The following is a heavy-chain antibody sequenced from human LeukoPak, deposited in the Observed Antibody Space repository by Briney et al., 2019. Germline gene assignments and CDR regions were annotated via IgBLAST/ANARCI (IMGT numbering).Heavy chain of an antibody. CDR3: ARDYCSSTSCYIYYYMDV. Sequence: GGSLRLSCAASGFTFSSYGMHWVRQAPGKGLEWVAFIRYDGSNKYYADSVKGRFTISRDNSKNTLYLQMNSLRAEDTAVYYCARDYCSSTSCYIYYYMDVWGKGTTVTVSS. V-gene: IGHV3-30*02. J-gene: IGHJ6*03. CDR1: GFTFSSYG. D-gene: IGHD2-2*01. CDR2: IRYDGSNK.